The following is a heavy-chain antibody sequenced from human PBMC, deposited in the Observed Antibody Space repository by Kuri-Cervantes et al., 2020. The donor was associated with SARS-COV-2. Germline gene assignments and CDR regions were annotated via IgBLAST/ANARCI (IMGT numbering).Heavy chain of an antibody. Sequence: SVKVSCKASGGTFSSYTISWVRQAPGQGLEWMGRIIPILGIVNYAQKFQGRVTITADKSTSTAYMELRSLRSDDTAVYYCARGQGRRQQQLVYHWFDPWGQGTLVTVSS. J-gene: IGHJ5*02. CDR3: ARGQGRRQQQLVYHWFDP. CDR2: IIPILGIV. V-gene: IGHV1-69*02. D-gene: IGHD6-13*01. CDR1: GGTFSSYT.